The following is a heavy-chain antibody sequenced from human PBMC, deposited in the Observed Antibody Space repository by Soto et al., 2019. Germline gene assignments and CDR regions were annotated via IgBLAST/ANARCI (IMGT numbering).Heavy chain of an antibody. CDR1: GYTFTSYG. D-gene: IGHD6-19*01. V-gene: IGHV1-18*01. CDR2: IIAYNGNT. J-gene: IGHJ4*02. CDR3: ARHLWQWLVRGHFDY. Sequence: QVQLVQSGAEVKKPGASVKVSCKASGYTFTSYGISWVRQAPGQGLEWMGWIIAYNGNTNYAQKLQGRVTMTTDTSTSTAYMELRSLRSDDTAVYYCARHLWQWLVRGHFDYWGQGTLVTVSS.